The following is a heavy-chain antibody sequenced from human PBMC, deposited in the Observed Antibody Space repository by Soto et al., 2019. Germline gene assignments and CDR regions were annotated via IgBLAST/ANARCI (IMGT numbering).Heavy chain of an antibody. CDR2: FDPEDGET. Sequence: ASVKVSCKVSGYTLTELSMHWVRQAPGKGLEWMGGFDPEDGETIYAQKFQGRVTMTGDTSTDTAYMELSSLRSEDTAVYYCATEGGVKGYCSGGSCYGMDVWGQGTTVTVSS. CDR1: GYTLTELS. D-gene: IGHD2-15*01. V-gene: IGHV1-24*01. CDR3: ATEGGVKGYCSGGSCYGMDV. J-gene: IGHJ6*02.